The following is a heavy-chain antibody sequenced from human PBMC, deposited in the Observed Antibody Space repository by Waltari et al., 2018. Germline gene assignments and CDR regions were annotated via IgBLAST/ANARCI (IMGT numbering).Heavy chain of an antibody. CDR2: IYDSGST. CDR3: ARGTIYNWSDYCQH. D-gene: IGHD1-1*01. J-gene: IGHJ1*01. CDR1: GGSIRSYY. Sequence: QVHLQESGPGLVKPSETLSLTCTVSGGSIRSYYWSWIRQPPGKGLEWIGWIYDSGSTNYNPSLKSRVTMSVDTSKNQFSLSLRSVSVADTAVYYCARGTIYNWSDYCQHWGQGTLVTVSS. V-gene: IGHV4-59*01.